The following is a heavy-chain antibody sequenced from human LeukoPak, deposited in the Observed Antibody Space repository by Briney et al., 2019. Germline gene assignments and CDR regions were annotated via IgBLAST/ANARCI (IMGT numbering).Heavy chain of an antibody. Sequence: AGGSLRLSCAASGFTFRSYAMPWVRQAPGKGLEWVAVISYDGSNKYYADSVKGRFTISRDNSKNTLYLQMNSLRAEDTAVYYCARELYDYWGQGTLVTVSS. J-gene: IGHJ4*02. CDR2: ISYDGSNK. CDR1: GFTFRSYA. V-gene: IGHV3-30*01. D-gene: IGHD2/OR15-2a*01. CDR3: ARELYDY.